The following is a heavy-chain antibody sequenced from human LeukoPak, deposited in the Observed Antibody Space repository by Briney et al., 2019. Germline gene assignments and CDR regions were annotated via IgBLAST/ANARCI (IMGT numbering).Heavy chain of an antibody. Sequence: PSETLSLTCTVSGGSISSYYWTWSRQPAGEGLEWAGRIYPSGSTNYNPSLKSRVTMSVDTSKNLFSLKLSSVTAADTAVYYCAREDGSGRLDYWGQGTLVTVSS. J-gene: IGHJ4*02. CDR3: AREDGSGRLDY. D-gene: IGHD3-10*01. V-gene: IGHV4-4*07. CDR1: GGSISSYY. CDR2: IYPSGST.